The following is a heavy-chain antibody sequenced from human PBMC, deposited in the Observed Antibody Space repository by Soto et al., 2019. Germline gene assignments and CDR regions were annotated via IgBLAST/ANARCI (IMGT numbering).Heavy chain of an antibody. CDR1: GFTFSSYG. D-gene: IGHD6-19*01. CDR2: IWYDGSNK. Sequence: GGSLRLSCAASGFTFSSYGMHWVRQAPGKGLEWVAVIWYDGSNKYYADSVKGRFTISRDNSKNTLYLQMNSLRAEDTAVYYCARGYSSGWYVGHDAFDIWGQGTMVTVSS. CDR3: ARGYSSGWYVGHDAFDI. J-gene: IGHJ3*02. V-gene: IGHV3-33*01.